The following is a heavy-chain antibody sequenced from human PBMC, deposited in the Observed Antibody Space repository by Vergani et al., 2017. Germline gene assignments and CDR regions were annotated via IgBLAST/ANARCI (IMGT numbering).Heavy chain of an antibody. CDR1: GGTFSSYT. V-gene: IGHV1-69*08. CDR3: ARDAPGYYYGMDV. Sequence: QVQLVQSGAEVKKPGSSVKLSCTASGGTFSSYTISWVRQAPGQGLEWMGRIIPILGIANYAQKFQGRVTITADKSTSTAYLELNSLRSEDTAVYYCARDAPGYYYGMDVWGQGTTVTVSS. CDR2: IIPILGIA. J-gene: IGHJ6*02.